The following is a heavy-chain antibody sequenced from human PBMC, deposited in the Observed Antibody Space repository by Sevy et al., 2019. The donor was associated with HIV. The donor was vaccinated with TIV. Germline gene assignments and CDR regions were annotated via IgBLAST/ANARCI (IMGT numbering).Heavy chain of an antibody. V-gene: IGHV4-39*01. CDR2: IYYTATA. J-gene: IGHJ4*02. Sequence: SETLSLTCSVSDDSISSSNYFWGWIRQRPGKGLEWIGRIYYTATAYYNPSLKSRFTLSVDTSKKQFSPKLSSVTAADTAVYYCARHGSWSFYFDYWGQGILVTVSS. CDR1: DDSISSSNYF. D-gene: IGHD6-13*01. CDR3: ARHGSWSFYFDY.